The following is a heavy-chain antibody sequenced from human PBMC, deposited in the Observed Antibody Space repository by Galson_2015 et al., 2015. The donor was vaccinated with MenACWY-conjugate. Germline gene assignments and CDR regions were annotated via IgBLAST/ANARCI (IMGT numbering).Heavy chain of an antibody. D-gene: IGHD3-3*01. Sequence: SLRLSCAAFGFIFSSHTMNWVRQAPGKGLEWVSSISISSSYIYYADSVKGRFTISRDNAKNSLYLQLNSLRAEDTAVYYCARDNASLEWLSAYYFDYSGQGTPVTVSS. CDR2: ISISSSYI. J-gene: IGHJ4*02. V-gene: IGHV3-21*01. CDR1: GFIFSSHT. CDR3: ARDNASLEWLSAYYFDY.